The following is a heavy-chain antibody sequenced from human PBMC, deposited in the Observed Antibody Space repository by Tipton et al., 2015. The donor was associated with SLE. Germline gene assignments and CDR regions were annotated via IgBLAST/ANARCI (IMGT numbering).Heavy chain of an antibody. D-gene: IGHD6-13*01. CDR3: ARAHRGYVDY. J-gene: IGHJ4*02. Sequence: TLSLTCTVSGYSISSGYYWGWIQQPPGKGLEWIGSIYYSGSTYYNPSLKSRVTISVDTSKNQLSLKLSAVTAADTAVFYCARAHRGYVDYWGQGTLVTVSS. CDR1: GYSISSGYY. CDR2: IYYSGST. V-gene: IGHV4-38-2*02.